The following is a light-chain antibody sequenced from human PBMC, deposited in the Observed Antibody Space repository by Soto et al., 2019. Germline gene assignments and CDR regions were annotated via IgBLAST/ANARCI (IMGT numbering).Light chain of an antibody. J-gene: IGKJ1*01. Sequence: EIVLTQSPDTLSLSPGERATLSCRASQSLSSSQLAWYQQKPGQAPRLLIYDTSIRATGIPARFSGSGSGTDFTLTISSLEAEDFAVYYCQQRSDWPPTFGQGTKVDIK. V-gene: IGKV3D-20*02. CDR3: QQRSDWPPT. CDR2: DTS. CDR1: QSLSSSQ.